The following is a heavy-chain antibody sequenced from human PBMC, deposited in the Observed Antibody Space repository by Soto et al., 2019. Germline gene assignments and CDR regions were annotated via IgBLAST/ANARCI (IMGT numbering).Heavy chain of an antibody. CDR1: GYSIRSSNG. V-gene: IGHV4-28*01. CDR2: IYYSGTT. CDR3: ARREIQGPIDY. D-gene: IGHD1-26*01. J-gene: IGHJ4*02. Sequence: SETLSLTCAVSGYSIRSSNGWGWIRQPPGKGLEWIGYIYYSGTTYYNPSLKSRVTMSVDTSKNQFSLKLTSVTAVDTAVYYCARREIQGPIDYWGQGTLVTVAS.